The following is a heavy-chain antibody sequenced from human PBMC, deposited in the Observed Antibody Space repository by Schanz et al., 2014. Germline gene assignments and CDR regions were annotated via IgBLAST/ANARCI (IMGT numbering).Heavy chain of an antibody. CDR2: VSSSSSYT. CDR1: GFTFSSYG. Sequence: EVQLVESGGGLVQPGRSLRLSCAASGFTFSSYGMHWVRQAPGKGLEWVSYVSSSSSYTHYADSVKGRFTISRDNAKNSLYLQMNSLRAEDTAVYYCARPPHDSSGYYPFDYWGQGTLVTVSS. CDR3: ARPPHDSSGYYPFDY. D-gene: IGHD3-22*01. V-gene: IGHV3-48*04. J-gene: IGHJ4*02.